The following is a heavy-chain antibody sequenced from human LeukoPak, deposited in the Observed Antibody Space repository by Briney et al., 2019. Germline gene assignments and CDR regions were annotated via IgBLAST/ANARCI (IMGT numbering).Heavy chain of an antibody. J-gene: IGHJ4*02. CDR3: AKDRETTASGTFDY. CDR2: ISDDGSEK. Sequence: GGSLRLSCAASGFIFSDHYMDWVRQAPGKGLEWVAVISDDGSEKYYADSVNGRFTISRDTSNNTLYLHMNSLRPEDTAVYYCAKDRETTASGTFDYWGQGTLVTVSS. CDR1: GFIFSDHY. V-gene: IGHV3-30*18. D-gene: IGHD6-13*01.